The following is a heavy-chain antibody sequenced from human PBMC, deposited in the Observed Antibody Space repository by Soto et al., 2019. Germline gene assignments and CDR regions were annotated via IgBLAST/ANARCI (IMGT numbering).Heavy chain of an antibody. CDR3: ARDDVLCDGGRCYGVSLDV. D-gene: IGHD2-15*01. Sequence: EVHLVESGGGLVQPGGSLRLSCAASGFTVSSKYMSWVRQAPGKGLEWVSLIQSGGPTYYADSVKGRFTISRDTSENTLHLQMDSLRADDTAVYYCARDDVLCDGGRCYGVSLDVWGKGTTVTVSS. J-gene: IGHJ6*04. V-gene: IGHV3-66*01. CDR2: IQSGGPT. CDR1: GFTVSSKY.